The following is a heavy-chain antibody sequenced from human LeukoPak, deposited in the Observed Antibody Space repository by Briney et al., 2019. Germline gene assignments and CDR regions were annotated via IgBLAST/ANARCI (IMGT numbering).Heavy chain of an antibody. CDR2: ISAYNGNT. J-gene: IGHJ6*02. CDR1: GYTFTSYG. V-gene: IGHV1-18*01. Sequence: GASVKVSCKASGYTFTSYGISWVRQAPGQGLEWMGWISAYNGNTNYAQKLQGRVTMTTDTSTSTAYMELRSLRSDDTAVYYSARDYSAAPRYYYYYGMDLWGQGTTVTVSS. CDR3: ARDYSAAPRYYYYYGMDL. D-gene: IGHD6-13*01.